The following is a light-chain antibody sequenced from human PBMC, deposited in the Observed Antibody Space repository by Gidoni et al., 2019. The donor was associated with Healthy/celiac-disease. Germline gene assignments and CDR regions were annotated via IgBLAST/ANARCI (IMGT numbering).Light chain of an antibody. CDR3: QQSYSKPFT. CDR1: KSISSY. CDR2: AAS. Sequence: IQINQSPSSLPASVGDRVTITCRASKSISSYLNWYQQKPGKAPKLLIYAASSLQSGVPSRFSGSGSGTDFTLTISSLQPEDFATYYCQQSYSKPFTFGGGTKVEIK. V-gene: IGKV1-39*01. J-gene: IGKJ4*01.